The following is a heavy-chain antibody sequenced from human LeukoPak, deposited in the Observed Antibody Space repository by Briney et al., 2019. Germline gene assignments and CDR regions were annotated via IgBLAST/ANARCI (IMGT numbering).Heavy chain of an antibody. V-gene: IGHV3-30*18. CDR1: GFTFSNFG. D-gene: IGHD6-13*01. CDR2: ISYDGSNK. CDR3: AKDWGSSWYYFDY. J-gene: IGHJ4*02. Sequence: PGRSLRLSCAASGFTFSNFGIHWVRQAPGKGLEWVAVISYDGSNKYYADSVKGRFTISRDNSKNTLYLQMNSLRAEDTAVYYCAKDWGSSWYYFDYWGQGTLVTVSS.